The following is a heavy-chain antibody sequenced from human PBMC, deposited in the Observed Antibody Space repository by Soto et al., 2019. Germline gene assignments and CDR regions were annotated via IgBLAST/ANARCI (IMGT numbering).Heavy chain of an antibody. J-gene: IGHJ6*02. CDR3: ARVGPDYYDSSGYYGMDV. Sequence: SETLSLTCTVSGGSISSYYWSWIRQPPGKGLEWIGYIYYSGSTNYNPSLKSRVTISVDTSKNQFSLKLSSVTAADTAVYYCARVGPDYYDSSGYYGMDVWGQGTTVTVSS. V-gene: IGHV4-59*01. D-gene: IGHD3-22*01. CDR1: GGSISSYY. CDR2: IYYSGST.